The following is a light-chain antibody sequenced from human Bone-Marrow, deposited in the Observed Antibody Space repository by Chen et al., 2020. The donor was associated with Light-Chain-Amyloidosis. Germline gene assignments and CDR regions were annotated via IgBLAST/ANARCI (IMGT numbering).Light chain of an antibody. Sequence: DIVLTQSPASLAVSLAGRATINCKSSQSLLYRSSNKNFLAWYQQKPGQPPKLLIYWASTRESGVPDRFSGSGSETDFTLSISSLQAEDVAVYYCQQYYDTPITFGPGTKVDIK. V-gene: IGKV4-1*01. CDR3: QQYYDTPIT. CDR1: QSLLYRSSNKNF. CDR2: WAS. J-gene: IGKJ3*01.